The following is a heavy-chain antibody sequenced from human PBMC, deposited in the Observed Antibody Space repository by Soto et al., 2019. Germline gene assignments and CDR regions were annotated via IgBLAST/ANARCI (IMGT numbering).Heavy chain of an antibody. CDR2: IYDSGST. CDR3: ARDLWGYCGTDCYPLDV. Sequence: PSETLSLTCSVSGASISSGDYYWSWIRQHPGKGLEWIGYIYDSGSTYYNPSLKSRVTMSVDTSKNQFSLKLNSVTAADTAVYYCARDLWGYCGTDCYPLDVWGQGTTVTVSS. D-gene: IGHD2-21*02. J-gene: IGHJ6*02. CDR1: GASISSGDYY. V-gene: IGHV4-31*03.